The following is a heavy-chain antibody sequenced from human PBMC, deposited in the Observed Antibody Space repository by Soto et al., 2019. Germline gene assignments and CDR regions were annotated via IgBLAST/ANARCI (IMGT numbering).Heavy chain of an antibody. CDR3: ATVYSGSQGPFDY. CDR1: RYTFTGYY. D-gene: IGHD1-26*01. Sequence: ASVTVSFKAPRYTFTGYYMHWVRQAPGQGLESIGGFDPEDGEKIYAQKFQGRVTMTEDTSTDTTYMELSSLRSEDTAVYYCATVYSGSQGPFDYWGQGTLVTVSS. J-gene: IGHJ4*02. CDR2: FDPEDGEK. V-gene: IGHV1-24*01.